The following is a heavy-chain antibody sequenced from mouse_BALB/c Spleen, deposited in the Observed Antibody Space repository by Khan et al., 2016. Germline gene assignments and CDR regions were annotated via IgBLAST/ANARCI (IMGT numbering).Heavy chain of an antibody. CDR3: VRPLYDGYYGFAY. D-gene: IGHD2-3*01. V-gene: IGHV14-3*02. CDR2: IDPANGNT. CDR1: GFNIKDTY. Sequence: EVQLQESGAEFVKPGASVKLSCTASGFNIKDTYIHWVKQSPEQGLEWIGGIDPANGNTKFDPKFQGKATITTDTSSNTAYLQLSSLTSEDTAVYYCVRPLYDGYYGFAYWGQGTLVTVSA. J-gene: IGHJ3*01.